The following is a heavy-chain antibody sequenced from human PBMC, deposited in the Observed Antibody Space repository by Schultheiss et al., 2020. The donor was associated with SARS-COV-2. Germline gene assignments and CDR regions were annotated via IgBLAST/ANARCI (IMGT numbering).Heavy chain of an antibody. J-gene: IGHJ3*02. CDR1: GGSFSGYY. CDR3: ASVTTGGDAFDI. V-gene: IGHV4-34*09. CDR2: IYYSGST. Sequence: SETLSLTCAVYGGSFSGYYWSWIRQPPGKGLEWIGSIYYSGSTYYNPSLKSRVTISVDTSKNQFSLKLSSVTAADTAVYYCASVTTGGDAFDIWGQGTTVTVSS. D-gene: IGHD1-14*01.